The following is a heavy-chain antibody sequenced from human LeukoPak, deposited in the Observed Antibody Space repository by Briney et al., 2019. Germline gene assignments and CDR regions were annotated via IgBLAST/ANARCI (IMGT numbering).Heavy chain of an antibody. CDR2: IYYSGST. J-gene: IGHJ3*02. Sequence: NASETLSLTCTVSGGSISSYYWSWIRQPPGKGLEWIGYIYYSGSTNYNPSLKSRVTISVDTSKNQFSLQLNSVTPEDTAVYYCARGGLISLANTPLGAFDIWGQGTMVSVSS. V-gene: IGHV4-59*12. CDR1: GGSISSYY. CDR3: ARGGLISLANTPLGAFDI. D-gene: IGHD3/OR15-3a*01.